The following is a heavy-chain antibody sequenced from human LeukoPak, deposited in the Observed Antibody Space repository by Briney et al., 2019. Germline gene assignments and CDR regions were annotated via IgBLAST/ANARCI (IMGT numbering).Heavy chain of an antibody. CDR1: GGTFSSYA. J-gene: IGHJ4*02. Sequence: ASVKVSCKASGGTFSSYAISWVRQAPGQGLEWMGRIIPIFGTANYAQKFQGRATITTDESTSTAYMELSSLRSEDTAVYYCARAGVDTAMVLDYWGQGTLVTVSS. V-gene: IGHV1-69*05. CDR2: IIPIFGTA. D-gene: IGHD5-18*01. CDR3: ARAGVDTAMVLDY.